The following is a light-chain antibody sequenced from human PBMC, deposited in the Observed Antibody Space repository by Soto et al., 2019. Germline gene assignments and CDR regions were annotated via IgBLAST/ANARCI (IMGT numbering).Light chain of an antibody. CDR2: KDS. V-gene: IGLV3-25*03. Sequence: SYELTQPPSVSVSPGQTARIPCSGDVLTKQYAYWYQQKPGQAPVLVIYKDSERPSGVPERFSGSSSGTTVTLTISGVQAADEADYYCQSADSSGTYVFGTGTQLTVL. J-gene: IGLJ1*01. CDR3: QSADSSGTYV. CDR1: VLTKQY.